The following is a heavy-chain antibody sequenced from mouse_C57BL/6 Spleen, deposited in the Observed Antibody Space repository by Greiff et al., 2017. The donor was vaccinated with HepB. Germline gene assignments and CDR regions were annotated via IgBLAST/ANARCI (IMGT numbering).Heavy chain of an antibody. V-gene: IGHV1-72*01. CDR2: IDPNSGGT. D-gene: IGHD2-2*01. Sequence: VKLMESGAELVKPGASVKLSCKASGYTFTSYWMHWVKQRPGRGLEWIGRIDPNSGGTKYNEKFKSKATLTVDKPSSTAYMQRSSLTSEDSAVYYCARGAHYGYDGYAMDYWGQGTSVTVSS. CDR3: ARGAHYGYDGYAMDY. J-gene: IGHJ4*01. CDR1: GYTFTSYW.